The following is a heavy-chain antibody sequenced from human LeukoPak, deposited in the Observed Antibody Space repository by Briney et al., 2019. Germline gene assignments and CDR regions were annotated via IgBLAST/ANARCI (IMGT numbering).Heavy chain of an antibody. J-gene: IGHJ4*02. Sequence: GGSLRLSCAASGFTFSSYAMSWVRQAPGKGLEWVSAISGSGGSTYYADSVKGRFTISRDNSKNTLYLQMNSLRAEDTAVYYCATITMVRGVIITGYHFDYWGQGTLVTVSS. V-gene: IGHV3-23*01. CDR3: ATITMVRGVIITGYHFDY. CDR2: ISGSGGST. CDR1: GFTFSSYA. D-gene: IGHD3-10*01.